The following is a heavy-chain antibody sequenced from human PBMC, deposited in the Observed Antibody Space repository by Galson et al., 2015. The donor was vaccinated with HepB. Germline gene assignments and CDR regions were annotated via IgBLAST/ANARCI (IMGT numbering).Heavy chain of an antibody. CDR3: ARDQYCSSTSCYISAPYGMDV. CDR1: GYTFTSYG. D-gene: IGHD2-2*02. J-gene: IGHJ6*02. CDR2: ISAYNGNT. Sequence: SVKASCKASGYTFTSYGISWVRQAPGQGLEWMGWISAYNGNTNYAQKLQGRVTMTTDTSTSTAYMELRSLRSDDTAVYYCARDQYCSSTSCYISAPYGMDVWGQGTTVTVSS. V-gene: IGHV1-18*04.